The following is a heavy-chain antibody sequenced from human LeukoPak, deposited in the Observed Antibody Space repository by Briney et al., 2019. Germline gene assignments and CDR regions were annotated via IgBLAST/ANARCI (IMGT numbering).Heavy chain of an antibody. CDR1: GFTFDDYG. V-gene: IGHV3-20*04. Sequence: GGSLRLSCAASGFTFDDYGMSWVRQAPGKGLEWVSGINWNGGSTGYADSVKGRFTISRDNAKNSLYLQMNSLRAEDTALYYCAKDSMQRSWYGYYYMDVWGKGATVTVSS. CDR2: INWNGGST. CDR3: AKDSMQRSWYGYYYMDV. D-gene: IGHD2/OR15-2a*01. J-gene: IGHJ6*03.